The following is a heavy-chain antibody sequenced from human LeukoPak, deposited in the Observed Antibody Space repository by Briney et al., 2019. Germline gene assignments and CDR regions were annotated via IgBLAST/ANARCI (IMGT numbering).Heavy chain of an antibody. V-gene: IGHV3-21*01. CDR3: AREPWDY. CDR1: SSYS. Sequence: GGSLRLSCAASSSYSMNWVRQAPGKGLEWVSSISSSSSYIYYADSVKGRFTISRDNAKNSLYLQMNSLRAEDTAVYYCAREPWDYWGQGTLVTVSS. J-gene: IGHJ4*02. CDR2: ISSSSSYI.